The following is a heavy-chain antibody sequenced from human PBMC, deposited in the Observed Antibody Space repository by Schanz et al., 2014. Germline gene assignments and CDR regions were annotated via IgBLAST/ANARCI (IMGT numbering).Heavy chain of an antibody. Sequence: EVQLVESGGGFVQPGGSLKLSCSASGFTFRNYALSWVRQAPGKGLEWVANIKQDGIEKYYVDSVKGRFTISRDNAKNSLYLQMNSLTADDTAVYYCARDKGGYYPFDYWGQGTLVTVSS. J-gene: IGHJ4*02. CDR3: ARDKGGYYPFDY. D-gene: IGHD3-3*01. CDR2: IKQDGIEK. CDR1: GFTFRNYA. V-gene: IGHV3-7*01.